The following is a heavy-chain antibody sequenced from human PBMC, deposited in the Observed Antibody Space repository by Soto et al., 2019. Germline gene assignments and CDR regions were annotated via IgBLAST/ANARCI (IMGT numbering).Heavy chain of an antibody. Sequence: ASVKVSCKASGYTFASYDINWVRQATGQGLEWMGWMNPNSGNTGYAQKFQGRVTMTRNTSISTAYMELSSLRSEDTAVYYCARVGYYYDSSGYYLSFDYWGQGTLVTVSS. V-gene: IGHV1-8*01. CDR2: MNPNSGNT. CDR3: ARVGYYYDSSGYYLSFDY. J-gene: IGHJ4*02. CDR1: GYTFASYD. D-gene: IGHD3-22*01.